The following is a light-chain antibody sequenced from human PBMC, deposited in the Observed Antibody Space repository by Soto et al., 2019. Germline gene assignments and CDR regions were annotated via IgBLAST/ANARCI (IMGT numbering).Light chain of an antibody. CDR3: VLYMGGGLWL. J-gene: IGLJ3*02. CDR1: SGSVSSNYY. Sequence: QTVVTQEPSISLSPGGTVTLTCALTSGSVSSNYYPSWYQQTPGQPPRTLMYSSNNRFFGVPDRFSGSILGNKAALTITGAQADDEADYYCVLYMGGGLWLFGGGTKVTVL. CDR2: SSN. V-gene: IGLV8-61*01.